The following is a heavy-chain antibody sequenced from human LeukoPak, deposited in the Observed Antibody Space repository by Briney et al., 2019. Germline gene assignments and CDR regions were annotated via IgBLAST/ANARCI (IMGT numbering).Heavy chain of an antibody. CDR1: GGSISSYY. CDR2: IYYSGST. D-gene: IGHD3-10*01. J-gene: IGHJ6*03. CDR3: ARITDYYGSGSYHPYYMDV. Sequence: SETLSLTCTVSGGSISSYYWSWIRQPPGKGLEWIGYIYYSGSTNYNPSLKSRVTISVDTSKNQFSLKLSSVTAADTAVYYCARITDYYGSGSYHPYYMDVWGKGTTVTISS. V-gene: IGHV4-59*01.